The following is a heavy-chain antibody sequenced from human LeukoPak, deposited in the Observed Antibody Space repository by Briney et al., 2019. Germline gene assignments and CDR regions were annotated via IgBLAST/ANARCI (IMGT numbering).Heavy chain of an antibody. J-gene: IGHJ4*02. CDR1: GSTFSSYA. CDR2: ISYDGSNK. Sequence: SGGSRRLSCAASGSTFSSYAMHWVRQAPGKGLEWVAVISYDGSNKYYADSVKGRFTISRDNSKNTLYLQMNSLRAEDTAVYYCARVALMYSSSPLDYWGQGTLVTVSS. D-gene: IGHD6-6*01. V-gene: IGHV3-30-3*01. CDR3: ARVALMYSSSPLDY.